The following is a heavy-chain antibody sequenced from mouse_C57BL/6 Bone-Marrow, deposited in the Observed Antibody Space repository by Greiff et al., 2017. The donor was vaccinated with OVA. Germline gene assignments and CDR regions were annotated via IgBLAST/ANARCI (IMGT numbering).Heavy chain of an antibody. D-gene: IGHD2-4*01. Sequence: VQLQQSGPELVKPGASVKIPCKASGYTFTDYNMDWVKQSHGKSLEWIGDINPNNGGTIYNQKFKGKATLTVEKSSSTAYMELRSLTSEDTAVYYCARSGDYDEALGYYYAMDYWGQGTSVTVSS. J-gene: IGHJ4*01. CDR2: INPNNGGT. V-gene: IGHV1-18*01. CDR1: GYTFTDYN. CDR3: ARSGDYDEALGYYYAMDY.